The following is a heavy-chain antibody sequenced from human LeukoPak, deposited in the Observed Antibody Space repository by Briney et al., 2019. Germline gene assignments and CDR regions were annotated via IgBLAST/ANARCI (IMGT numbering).Heavy chain of an antibody. CDR1: GGSVSSYY. D-gene: IGHD6-13*01. Sequence: SETLCLTCTVSGGSVSSYYWSWIRQPPGKGLEWIGYISNSGSTNYNPSLKSRVTMSVDTSKNQFSLKLRSVIAADAAVYYCARDPEGSSWFDYWGQGTLVTVSS. CDR2: ISNSGST. CDR3: ARDPEGSSWFDY. V-gene: IGHV4-59*02. J-gene: IGHJ4*02.